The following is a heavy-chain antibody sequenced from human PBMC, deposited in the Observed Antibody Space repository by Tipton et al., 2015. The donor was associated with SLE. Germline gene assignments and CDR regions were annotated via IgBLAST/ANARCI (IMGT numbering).Heavy chain of an antibody. CDR3: ARRRGYSSSPGAYYYYGR. CDR2: IDPSGSYT. J-gene: IGHJ6*03. V-gene: IGHV5-10-1*04. CDR1: GYKFTSYW. Sequence: QLVQSGAEVKKPGESLKISCKGSGYKFTSYWIGWVRQMPGKGLEWMGRIDPSGSYTNYSPSFQGQVTISADKSISTAYLQWSSLKASDTAMYYCARRRGYSSSPGAYYYYGRLGQRDHGHRLL. D-gene: IGHD6-6*01.